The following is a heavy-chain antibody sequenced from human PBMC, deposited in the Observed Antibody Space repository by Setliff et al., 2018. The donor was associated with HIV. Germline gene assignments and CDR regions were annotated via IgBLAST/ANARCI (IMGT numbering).Heavy chain of an antibody. CDR1: GASISSDS. Sequence: TLSLTCTVSGASISSDSWSWIRQSPGKGLEWIGFILNREITNYNPSLQSRVSISMDTSKNQFSLKLHSVTAADTAVYYCARLSGGMVPNYWGQGTLVTVSS. D-gene: IGHD3-10*01. CDR3: ARLSGGMVPNY. J-gene: IGHJ4*02. CDR2: ILNREIT. V-gene: IGHV4-59*01.